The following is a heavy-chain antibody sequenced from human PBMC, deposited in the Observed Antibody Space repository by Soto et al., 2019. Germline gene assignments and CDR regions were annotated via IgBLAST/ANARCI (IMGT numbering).Heavy chain of an antibody. CDR1: GFTFSSYG. CDR2: IWYDGSNK. V-gene: IGHV3-33*01. D-gene: IGHD1-26*01. J-gene: IGHJ4*02. Sequence: QVQLVESGGGVVQPGRSLRLSCAASGFTFSSYGMHWVRQAPGKGLEWVAVIWYDGSNKYYADSVKGRFTISRENFKNGRYMQMNSLQAEETDVYYCERDHQVGATWDTPYDYWGQGTMVTVSS. CDR3: ERDHQVGATWDTPYDY.